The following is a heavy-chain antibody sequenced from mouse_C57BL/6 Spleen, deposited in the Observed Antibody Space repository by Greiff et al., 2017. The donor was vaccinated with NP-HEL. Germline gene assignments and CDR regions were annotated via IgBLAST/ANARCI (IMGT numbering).Heavy chain of an antibody. CDR1: GYTFTDYY. J-gene: IGHJ4*01. Sequence: DQLQQSGPELVKPGASVKISCKASGYTFTDYYMNWVKQSHGKSLEWIGDINPNNGGTSYNQKFKGKATLTVDKSSSTAYMELRSLTSEDSAVYYCARCLRAMDYWGQGTSVTVSS. D-gene: IGHD1-1*01. CDR3: ARCLRAMDY. CDR2: INPNNGGT. V-gene: IGHV1-26*01.